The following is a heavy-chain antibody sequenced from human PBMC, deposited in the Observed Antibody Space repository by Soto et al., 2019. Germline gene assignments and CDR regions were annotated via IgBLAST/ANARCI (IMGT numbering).Heavy chain of an antibody. Sequence: QVQLVESGGGVVQPGRSLRLSCAASGFTFSSYGMHWVRQAPGKGLEWVAVISYDGSNKYYADSVKGRFTISRDNSKNTVYLQMTSLRAEDTAVYYCAKDTGAGIAVAGHYYYYGMDVWGQGTTVTVSS. V-gene: IGHV3-30*18. D-gene: IGHD6-19*01. CDR1: GFTFSSYG. CDR2: ISYDGSNK. J-gene: IGHJ6*02. CDR3: AKDTGAGIAVAGHYYYYGMDV.